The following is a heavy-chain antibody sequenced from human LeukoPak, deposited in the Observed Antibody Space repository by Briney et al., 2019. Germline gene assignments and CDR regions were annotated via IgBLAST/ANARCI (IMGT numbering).Heavy chain of an antibody. D-gene: IGHD3-22*01. V-gene: IGHV3-23*01. J-gene: IGHJ4*02. CDR1: GFTFSIYA. CDR2: ITSRGEST. Sequence: GGSLRLSCAASGFTFSIYAMSWVRQAPGKALQWVSSITSRGESTWYVDSVKGRFTITRDNSENTLYLQMHSLRAEDTAVYYCARDRPNYYGSDGHYYRRDGDYWGRGTLVSVSS. CDR3: ARDRPNYYGSDGHYYRRDGDY.